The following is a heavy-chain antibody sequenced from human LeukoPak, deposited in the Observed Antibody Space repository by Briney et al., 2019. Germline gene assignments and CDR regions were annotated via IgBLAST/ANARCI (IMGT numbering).Heavy chain of an antibody. Sequence: GASVKVACKVSGYTLTELSMHWVRQAPGKGREWMGGLDPEDGETIYAQKFQGRVAMTEDTSTDTAYMALSSLRSEDTAVYYCATGSTVVPAAMDYWGQGTLVTVSS. CDR1: GYTLTELS. CDR2: LDPEDGET. CDR3: ATGSTVVPAAMDY. V-gene: IGHV1-24*01. J-gene: IGHJ4*02. D-gene: IGHD2-2*01.